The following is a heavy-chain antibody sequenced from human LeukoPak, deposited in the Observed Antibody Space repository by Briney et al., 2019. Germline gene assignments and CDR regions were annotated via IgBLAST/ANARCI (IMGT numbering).Heavy chain of an antibody. CDR3: AKGQVGATSLQQQSDD. D-gene: IGHD1-26*01. J-gene: IGHJ4*01. V-gene: IGHV3-23*01. CDR1: GFTFSSYA. CDR2: ISGNGGGT. Sequence: PGGSLRLSCAASGFTFSSYAMSWARQAPGKGLEWVSTISGNGGGTYYADSVKGRFAISRDNSKNTLYLQMNSLRAEDTAVYYCAKGQVGATSLQQQSDDWGHRALVTAS.